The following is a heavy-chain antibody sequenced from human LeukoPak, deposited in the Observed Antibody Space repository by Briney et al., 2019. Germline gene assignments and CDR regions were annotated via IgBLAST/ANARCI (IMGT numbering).Heavy chain of an antibody. J-gene: IGHJ6*03. Sequence: ASVKVSCKASGYTFTSYGISWVRQAPGQGLEWMGWISPYNGNTNYAQKLQGRVTMTTDTSTSTAYMELRSLRSDNTAIYYCARGVGIWSGYYQGHYYYYMDVWGKGTTVTVSS. CDR3: ARGVGIWSGYYQGHYYYYMDV. D-gene: IGHD3-3*01. CDR2: ISPYNGNT. CDR1: GYTFTSYG. V-gene: IGHV1-18*01.